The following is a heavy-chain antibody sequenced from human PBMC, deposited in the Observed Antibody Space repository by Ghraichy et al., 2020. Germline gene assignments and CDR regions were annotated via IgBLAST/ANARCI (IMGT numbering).Heavy chain of an antibody. CDR3: ARDRDSDD. CDR2: IKQDGSEK. J-gene: IGHJ4*02. Sequence: GGSLRLSCAASGFTFSRYWMTWVRQAPGKGLEWVANIKQDGSEKYYVDSVKGRFTISRDNAKNSLYLQMNSLRVEDTAVYYCARDRDSDDWGQGTLVTVSS. V-gene: IGHV3-7*03. CDR1: GFTFSRYW.